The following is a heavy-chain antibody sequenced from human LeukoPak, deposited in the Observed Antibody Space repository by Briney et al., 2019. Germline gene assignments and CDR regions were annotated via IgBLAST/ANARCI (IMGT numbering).Heavy chain of an antibody. V-gene: IGHV1-8*01. Sequence: ASVKVSCKASGYTFTSYDINWVRQATGQGLVWMGWMNPNSGNTGYAQKFQGRVTMTRNTSISTAYMELSSLRSEDTAVYYCARVSTMVRGVPRRRNWFDPWGQGTLVTVSS. CDR3: ARVSTMVRGVPRRRNWFDP. D-gene: IGHD3-10*01. CDR2: MNPNSGNT. CDR1: GYTFTSYD. J-gene: IGHJ5*02.